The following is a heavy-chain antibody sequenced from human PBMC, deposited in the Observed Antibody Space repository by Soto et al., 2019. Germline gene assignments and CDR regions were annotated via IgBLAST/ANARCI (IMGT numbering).Heavy chain of an antibody. Sequence: GGSLRLSCAASGFTFTSYAFTWVRQAPGKGLEWVSAISGTGGSTFHSDSVMGRFTISRDNSKNTLYLQMNSLRAEDTAVYYCARGDTTMITDYYAMAVWGQGTTVTVSS. D-gene: IGHD5-18*01. CDR3: ARGDTTMITDYYAMAV. CDR2: ISGTGGST. J-gene: IGHJ6*02. CDR1: GFTFTSYA. V-gene: IGHV3-23*01.